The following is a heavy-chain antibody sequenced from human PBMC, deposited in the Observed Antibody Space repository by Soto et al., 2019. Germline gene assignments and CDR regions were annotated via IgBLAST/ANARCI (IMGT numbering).Heavy chain of an antibody. CDR3: ARDRGAVAGAGDFDY. Sequence: ASVKVSCKASGYTFTSYGISWVRQAPGQGLEWMGWISAYNGNTNYAQKLQGRVTMTTDTSTSTAYMELRSPRSDDTAVYYCARDRGAVAGAGDFDYWGQGTLVTVSS. CDR2: ISAYNGNT. D-gene: IGHD6-19*01. V-gene: IGHV1-18*01. CDR1: GYTFTSYG. J-gene: IGHJ4*02.